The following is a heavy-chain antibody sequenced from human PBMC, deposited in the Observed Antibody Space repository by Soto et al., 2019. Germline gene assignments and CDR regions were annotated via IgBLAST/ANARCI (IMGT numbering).Heavy chain of an antibody. Sequence: SETLSLTCTVSGGSISSGDHYWSWVRQPPGKGLEWIAYIYYSGTTYYNPSLKSRVTMSVDTSKNQFSLNLSSVTAADTAVYYCATYYDSSRPTFDYWGQGTLVTVSS. J-gene: IGHJ4*02. V-gene: IGHV4-30-4*01. CDR2: IYYSGTT. CDR1: GGSISSGDHY. CDR3: ATYYDSSRPTFDY. D-gene: IGHD3-22*01.